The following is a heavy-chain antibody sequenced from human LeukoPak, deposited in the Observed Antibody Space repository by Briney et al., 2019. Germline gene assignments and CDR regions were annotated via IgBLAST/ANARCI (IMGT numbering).Heavy chain of an antibody. Sequence: GGSLRLSCAAAGFTFSSYAMSWVRQAPGKGLEWVSAISGSGGSTYYADSVKGRFTISRDNSKNTLYLQMNSLRAEDTAVYYCARTTGLAQTLRSWGQGTLVTVSS. V-gene: IGHV3-23*01. J-gene: IGHJ4*02. CDR1: GFTFSSYA. D-gene: IGHD5-12*01. CDR2: ISGSGGST. CDR3: ARTTGLAQTLRS.